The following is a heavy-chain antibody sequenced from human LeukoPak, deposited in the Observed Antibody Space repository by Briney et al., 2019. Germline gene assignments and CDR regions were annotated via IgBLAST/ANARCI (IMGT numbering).Heavy chain of an antibody. J-gene: IGHJ4*02. V-gene: IGHV1-8*03. CDR3: ARVNGDIDY. CDR2: MNPKSGYT. Sequence: ASVKVSCRASGYTFTNYDINWVRQATGQGLEWMGWMNPKSGYTGYAQKFQGRVTITRDTSISTAYMELRGLRSEDTAVYYCARVNGDIDYWGQGNLVTVSS. CDR1: GYTFTNYD. D-gene: IGHD4-17*01.